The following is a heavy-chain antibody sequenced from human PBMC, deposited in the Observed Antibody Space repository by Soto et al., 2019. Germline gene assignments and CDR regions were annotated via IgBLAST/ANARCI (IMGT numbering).Heavy chain of an antibody. CDR2: IYYSGST. D-gene: IGHD3-3*01. CDR3: ASGRFLEWLLSGWFDP. V-gene: IGHV4-30-4*01. J-gene: IGHJ5*02. Sequence: QVQLQESGPGLVKPSQTLSLTCTVSGGSISSGDYYWSWIRQPPGKGLEWIGYIYYSGSTYYNPSLKSRVTISVDTSKNQFSLKLSSVTAADTAVYYCASGRFLEWLLSGWFDPWGQGTLVTVSS. CDR1: GGSISSGDYY.